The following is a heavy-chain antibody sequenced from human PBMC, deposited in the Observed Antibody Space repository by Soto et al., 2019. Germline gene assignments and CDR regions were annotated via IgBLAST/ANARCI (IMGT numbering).Heavy chain of an antibody. D-gene: IGHD1-26*01. J-gene: IGHJ4*02. CDR3: ARGFGVGATSLDY. CDR1: GGSISSYY. Sequence: SETLSLTCTVSGGSISSYYWSWIRQPPGKGLEWIGYIYYSGSTNYNPSLKSRVTISVDKSKNQFSLKLSSVTAADTAVYYCARGFGVGATSLDYWGQGTLVTVSS. V-gene: IGHV4-59*12. CDR2: IYYSGST.